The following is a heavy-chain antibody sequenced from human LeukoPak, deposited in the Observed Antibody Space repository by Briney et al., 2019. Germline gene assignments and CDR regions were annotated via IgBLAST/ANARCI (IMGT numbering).Heavy chain of an antibody. J-gene: IGHJ3*02. V-gene: IGHV3-7*01. Sequence: PGGSLRLSCAVSGFSLSTYWMTWVRQAPGKGLEWVASVNQDGSERYYVDSVKGRFTISRDNAKNSLYLQMNSLGADDTAVYYCARLIGAFDIWGQGTMVTVSS. CDR1: GFSLSTYW. CDR2: VNQDGSER. CDR3: ARLIGAFDI.